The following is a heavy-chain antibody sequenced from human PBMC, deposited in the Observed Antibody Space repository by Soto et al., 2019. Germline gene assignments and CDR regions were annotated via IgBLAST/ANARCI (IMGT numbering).Heavy chain of an antibody. CDR1: GFTFSSYA. D-gene: IGHD1-7*01. CDR3: ARGSLTGTTPWDYYGMDV. J-gene: IGHJ6*02. Sequence: GGSLRLSCAASGFTFSSYAMHWVRQAPGKGLEWVAVISYDGSNKHYADSVKGRFTISRDNSKNTLYLQMNSLRSEDTAVYYCARGSLTGTTPWDYYGMDVWGQGTTVTVS. V-gene: IGHV3-30-3*01. CDR2: ISYDGSNK.